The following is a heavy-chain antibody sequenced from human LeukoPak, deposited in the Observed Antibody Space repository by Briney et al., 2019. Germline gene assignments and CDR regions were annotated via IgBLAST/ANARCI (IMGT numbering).Heavy chain of an antibody. J-gene: IGHJ4*02. CDR3: ARAGVYYDSSGYLDY. CDR2: INPNSGGT. Sequence: ASVKVSCKASGYTFTSYYMHWVRQAPGQGLEWMGRINPNSGGTNYAQKFQGRVTMTRDTSISTAYMELSRLRSDDTAVYYCARAGVYYDSSGYLDYWGQGTLVTVSS. D-gene: IGHD3-22*01. V-gene: IGHV1-2*06. CDR1: GYTFTSYY.